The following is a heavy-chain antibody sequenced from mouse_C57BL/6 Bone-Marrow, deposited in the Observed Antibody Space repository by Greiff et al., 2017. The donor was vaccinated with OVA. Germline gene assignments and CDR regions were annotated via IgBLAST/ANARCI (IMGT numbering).Heavy chain of an antibody. V-gene: IGHV3-1*01. CDR1: GYSITSGYD. CDR3: ARELRVNDVDN. Sequence: EVQLQESGPGMVKPSQSLSLPCTVTGYSITSGYDWHWIRHFPGNKLELMAYISYSGSTYYHPSLKCRFAITTDTSKNHFFLKLNSVTTEDTATYYYARELRVNDVDNGGKGTTLTVSS. J-gene: IGHJ2*01. CDR2: ISYSGST. D-gene: IGHD1-3*01.